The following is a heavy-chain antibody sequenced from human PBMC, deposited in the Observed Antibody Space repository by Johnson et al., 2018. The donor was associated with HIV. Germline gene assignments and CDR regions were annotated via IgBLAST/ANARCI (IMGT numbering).Heavy chain of an antibody. CDR2: INSDGSST. CDR1: GFTFSSYW. J-gene: IGHJ3*02. Sequence: MLLVESGGGVVQPGRSLRLSCAASGFTFSSYWMHWVRQAPGKGLVWVSRINSDGSSTSYADSVKGRFTISRANAKNTLYLQMNSLRAEDTAVYYCAKEYYEYSSGFPDALNIWGQGTMVTVSS. V-gene: IGHV3-74*01. D-gene: IGHD3-22*01. CDR3: AKEYYEYSSGFPDALNI.